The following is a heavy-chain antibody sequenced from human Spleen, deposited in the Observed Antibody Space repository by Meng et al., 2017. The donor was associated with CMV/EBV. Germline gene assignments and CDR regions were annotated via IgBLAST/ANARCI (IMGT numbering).Heavy chain of an antibody. D-gene: IGHD3-10*01. CDR3: ARVLGYYGSGSYEP. CDR2: ISSSGSPI. J-gene: IGHJ5*02. Sequence: GESLKISCAASGFTLSRYEMNWVRQAPGRGLEWISYISSSGSPIYYADSVKGRFTISRDNSKNTLYLQMNSLRAEDTAVYYCARVLGYYGSGSYEPWGQGTLVTVSS. V-gene: IGHV3-48*03. CDR1: GFTLSRYE.